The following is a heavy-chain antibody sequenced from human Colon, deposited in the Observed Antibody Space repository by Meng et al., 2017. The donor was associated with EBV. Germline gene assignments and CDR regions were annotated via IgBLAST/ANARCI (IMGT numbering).Heavy chain of an antibody. CDR1: GGSISSGGYY. D-gene: IGHD3-10*01. CDR3: ARASYGSGSPLGESWFDP. CDR2: IHSSGST. V-gene: IGHV4-31*03. Sequence: QVQLHEPGPDMGKPSQTLSLTCTVLGGSISSGGYYWSWIRQHPGKGLEWIGYIHSSGSTYYNPSLRSRLTISVDTSKNQFSLKLSSVTAADTAVYYCARASYGSGSPLGESWFDPWGQGTLVTVSS. J-gene: IGHJ5*02.